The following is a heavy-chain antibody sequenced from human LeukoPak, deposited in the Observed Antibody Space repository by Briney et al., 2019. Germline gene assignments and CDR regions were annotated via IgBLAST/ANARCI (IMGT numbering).Heavy chain of an antibody. CDR2: ISSSGSTI. Sequence: PGGSLRLSCAASGFTFSDYYMSWIRQAPGKGLEWVSYISSSGSTIYYADSVKGRFTISRDNSKNTLYLQMNSLRAEDTAVYYCARGLTRKKMVATILDYWGQGTLVTVSS. CDR3: ARGLTRKKMVATILDY. D-gene: IGHD5-12*01. V-gene: IGHV3-11*04. J-gene: IGHJ4*02. CDR1: GFTFSDYY.